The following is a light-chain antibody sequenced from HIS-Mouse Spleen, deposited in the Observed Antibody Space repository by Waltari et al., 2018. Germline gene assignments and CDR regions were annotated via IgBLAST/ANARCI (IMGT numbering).Light chain of an antibody. V-gene: IGKV4-1*01. J-gene: IGKJ2*01. Sequence: DIVMTQSPDSLAVSLGERATINCKSSQSVLYSSNNQNYLAWYKQKPGQPPKLLIYWESTRESGVPDRFSGSGSGTEFTLTISSLQAEDVAVYYCQQYYSTPYTFGQGTKLEIK. CDR2: WES. CDR1: QSVLYSSNNQNY. CDR3: QQYYSTPYT.